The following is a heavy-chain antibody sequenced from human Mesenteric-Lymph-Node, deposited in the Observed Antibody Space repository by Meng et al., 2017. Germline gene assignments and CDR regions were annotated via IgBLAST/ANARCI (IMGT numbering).Heavy chain of an antibody. CDR1: GDSFSNGGYY. D-gene: IGHD6-13*01. CDR2: IYYSGTN. J-gene: IGHJ2*01. V-gene: IGHV4-31*11. Sequence: QVQLQEWGPGLVKPSQNLSLTCAVSGDSFSNGGYYWSWIRQHPGKGLEWIGYIYYSGTNYYNPSLKSRVTISVDTSMNQFSLNLSSVTAADTAVYYCARPYSSSWDSTRGTLYWYFDLWGRGTLVTVSS. CDR3: ARPYSSSWDSTRGTLYWYFDL.